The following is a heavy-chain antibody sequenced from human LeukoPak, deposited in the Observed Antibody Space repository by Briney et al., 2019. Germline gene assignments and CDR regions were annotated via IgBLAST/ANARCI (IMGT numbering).Heavy chain of an antibody. CDR2: INPNSGGT. CDR1: GYSFTSYW. CDR3: ARDYGDLGVYYYYMDV. D-gene: IGHD4-17*01. V-gene: IGHV1-2*02. Sequence: GESLKISCKGSGYSFTSYWIGWVRQAPGQGLEWMGWINPNSGGTNYAQKFQGRVTMTRDTSISTAYMELSRLRSDDTAVYYCARDYGDLGVYYYYMDVWGKGTTVTVSS. J-gene: IGHJ6*03.